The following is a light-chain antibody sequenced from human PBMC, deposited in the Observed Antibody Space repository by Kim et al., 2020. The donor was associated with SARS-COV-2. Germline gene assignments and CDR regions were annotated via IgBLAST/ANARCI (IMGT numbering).Light chain of an antibody. V-gene: IGKV3D-15*01. Sequence: SVSPGERATLSCRARQSVSSNLAWYQQKPGQAPRLLIYGASTRATGIPARFSGSGSGTEFTLTISSLQSEDFAVYYCQQYNNWLTFGGGTKVDIK. CDR3: QQYNNWLT. CDR1: QSVSSN. J-gene: IGKJ4*01. CDR2: GAS.